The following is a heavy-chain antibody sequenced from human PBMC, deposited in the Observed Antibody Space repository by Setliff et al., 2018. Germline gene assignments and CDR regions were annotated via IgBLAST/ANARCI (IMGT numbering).Heavy chain of an antibody. J-gene: IGHJ3*02. CDR2: IRYDGSNK. D-gene: IGHD5-12*01. CDR3: ANAQRGYSGYASGDAFDI. CDR1: GFTFSSYG. V-gene: IGHV3-30*02. Sequence: GGSLRLSCAASGFTFSSYGMHWVRQAPGKGLEWVAFIRYDGSNKYYADSVKGRFTISRDNSKNTLYLQMNSLRAEDTAVYYCANAQRGYSGYASGDAFDIWGQGTMVT.